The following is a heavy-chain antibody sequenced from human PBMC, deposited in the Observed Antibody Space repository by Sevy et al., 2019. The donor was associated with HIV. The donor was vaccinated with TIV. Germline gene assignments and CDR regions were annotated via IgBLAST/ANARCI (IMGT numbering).Heavy chain of an antibody. CDR2: ISYDGSNK. CDR3: ARDTRGLLPYYFDY. D-gene: IGHD1-26*01. Sequence: GGYLRLSCAASGFTFSSYAMHWVRQAPGKGLEWVAVISYDGSNKYYADSVKGRFTISRDNSKNTLYLQMNSLRAEDTAVYYCARDTRGLLPYYFDYWGQGTLVTVSS. V-gene: IGHV3-30*01. CDR1: GFTFSSYA. J-gene: IGHJ4*02.